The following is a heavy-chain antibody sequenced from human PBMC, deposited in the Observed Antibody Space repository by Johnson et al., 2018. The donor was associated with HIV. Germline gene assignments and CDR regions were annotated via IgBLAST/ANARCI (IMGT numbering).Heavy chain of an antibody. D-gene: IGHD5-18*01. J-gene: IGHJ3*01. CDR1: GFTFSSYA. CDR2: ISYDGSNK. CDR3: ARDGRDLVTRGGFDV. V-gene: IGHV3-30*14. Sequence: QVQLVESGGGVVQPGRSLRLSCAASGFTFSSYAMHWVRQAPGKGLEWVAVISYDGSNKYYADSVKVRFTISRDNSRNMLYLQMNSLRPEDTAVYYCARDGRDLVTRGGFDVWGPGTVVTVSS.